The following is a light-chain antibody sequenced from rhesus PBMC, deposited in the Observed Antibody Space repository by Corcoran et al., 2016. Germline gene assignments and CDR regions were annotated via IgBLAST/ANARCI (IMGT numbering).Light chain of an antibody. Sequence: DIQMTQSPSSLSASVGDRVTITCQASQGISNNLAWYQQNPGKVPKLLIYAASPLQSGGPSRFSGSGSGTEFPLTISRLQPEDFATYYCLQYSSSPFTFGPGTKLDIK. CDR1: QGISNN. V-gene: IGKV1S17*01. CDR3: LQYSSSPFT. J-gene: IGKJ3*01. CDR2: AAS.